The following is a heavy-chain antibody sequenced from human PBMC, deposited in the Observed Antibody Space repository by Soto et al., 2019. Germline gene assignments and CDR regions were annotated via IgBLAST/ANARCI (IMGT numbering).Heavy chain of an antibody. V-gene: IGHV3-7*03. CDR1: GFAFSSFS. Sequence: DVQLVESGGGLVQPGGSLRLSCAASGFAFSSFSMAWVRQPPGKGLEWVANIKHDGGEKYYVDSLKGRFSVSRDNAKNSLYLQISSLRAEDTAVYYCARGRDYYYGMDVWGQGTSVTVSS. CDR3: ARGRDYYYGMDV. J-gene: IGHJ6*02. CDR2: IKHDGGEK.